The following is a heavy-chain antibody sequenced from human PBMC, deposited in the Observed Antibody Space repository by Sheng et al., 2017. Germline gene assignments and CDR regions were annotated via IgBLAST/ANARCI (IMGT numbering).Heavy chain of an antibody. V-gene: IGHV4-38-2*02. CDR2: IYHSGST. J-gene: IGHJ5*02. CDR1: GYSISSGYY. Sequence: QVQLQESGPGLVKPSETLSLTCTVSGYSISSGYYWGWIRQPPGKGLEWIGSIYHSGSTYYNPSLKSRVTISVDTSKNQFSLKLSSVTAADTAVYYCARIFVDNWFDPWGQGNPGSPSPQ. CDR3: ARIFVDNWFDP. D-gene: IGHD3-3*01.